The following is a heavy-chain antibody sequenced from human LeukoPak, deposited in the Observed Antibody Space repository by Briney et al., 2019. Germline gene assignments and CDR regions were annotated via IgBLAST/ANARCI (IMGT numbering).Heavy chain of an antibody. V-gene: IGHV5-51*01. CDR3: ATVGTTGTRWFDP. Sequence: GESLKISCKGSGYSFTSYWIGWVRQMPGKGLEWMGIIYPLDSDTRYSPSLQGQVTISVDKSISTAYLQWSSLKTSDTAIYYCATVGTTGTRWFDPWGQGTLVTVSS. D-gene: IGHD1-1*01. CDR1: GYSFTSYW. J-gene: IGHJ5*02. CDR2: IYPLDSDT.